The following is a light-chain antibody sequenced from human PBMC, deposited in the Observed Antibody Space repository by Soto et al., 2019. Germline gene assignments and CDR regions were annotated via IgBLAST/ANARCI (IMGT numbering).Light chain of an antibody. J-gene: IGLJ1*01. V-gene: IGLV2-14*01. CDR2: DVS. CDR3: SSYTSSSTLV. Sequence: QSALTQPPSVPGSPGQSITISCTGTSSDVGGYNYVSWYQQHPGKAPKLMIYDVSNRPSGVSNRFSGSKSGNTASLTISGLQAEDEADYYCSSYTSSSTLVFGTGTKVTVL. CDR1: SSDVGGYNY.